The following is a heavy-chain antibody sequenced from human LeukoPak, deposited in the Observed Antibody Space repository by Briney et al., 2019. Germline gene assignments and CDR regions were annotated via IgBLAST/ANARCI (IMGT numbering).Heavy chain of an antibody. D-gene: IGHD1-1*01. Sequence: PGGSLRLSCAASGFTFSSYAMSWVRQAPGKGLEWVSVISGSGGSISYADSVKGRFTISRDNSKNTMYLQMNSLAAEDTAIYYCARGTTMYGLDVWGQGTTVTVSS. CDR3: ARGTTMYGLDV. CDR2: ISGSGGSI. J-gene: IGHJ6*02. V-gene: IGHV3-23*01. CDR1: GFTFSSYA.